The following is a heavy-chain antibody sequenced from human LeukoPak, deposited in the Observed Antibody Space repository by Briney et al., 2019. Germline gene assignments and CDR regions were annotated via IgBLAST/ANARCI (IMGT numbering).Heavy chain of an antibody. J-gene: IGHJ4*02. CDR2: IIPILGIA. V-gene: IGHV1-69*04. CDR3: ARGGLMTTVTNGVGY. CDR1: GGTFSSYA. Sequence: SVKVSCKASGGTFSSYAISWVRQAPGQGLEWMGRIIPILGIANYAQKFQGRVTITADKSTSTAYMELSSLRSEDTAVYYCARGGLMTTVTNGVGYWGQGTLVTVSS. D-gene: IGHD4-17*01.